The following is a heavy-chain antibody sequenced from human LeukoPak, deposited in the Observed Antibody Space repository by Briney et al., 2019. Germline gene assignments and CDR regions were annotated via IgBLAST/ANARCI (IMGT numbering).Heavy chain of an antibody. CDR3: ARLHDYFDY. D-gene: IGHD2-15*01. V-gene: IGHV4-39*07. J-gene: IGHJ4*02. Sequence: SETLSLTCTVSGGSISSSSYYWGWIRQPPGKGLEWIGSIYYSGSTYYNPSLKSRVTISVDTSKNQFSLKLSSVTAADTAVYYCARLHDYFDYWGQGTLVTVSS. CDR2: IYYSGST. CDR1: GGSISSSSYY.